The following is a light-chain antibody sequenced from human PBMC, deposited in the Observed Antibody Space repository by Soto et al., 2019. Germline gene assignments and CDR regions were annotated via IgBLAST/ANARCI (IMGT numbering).Light chain of an antibody. Sequence: QSVLTQPASVSGSPGQSITISSTGTSSDIGFYKLVSWYQQYPGKAPKLMIYEGSKRPSGVSDRFSGSKSGNTASLTISGLQADDEADYHRCSYAGGGTGVFGGGTKVTVL. V-gene: IGLV2-23*01. CDR2: EGS. CDR1: SSDIGFYKL. J-gene: IGLJ2*01. CDR3: CSYAGGGTGV.